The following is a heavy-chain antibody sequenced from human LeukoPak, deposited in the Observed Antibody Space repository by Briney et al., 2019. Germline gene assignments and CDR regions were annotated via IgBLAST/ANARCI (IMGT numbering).Heavy chain of an antibody. Sequence: GGSLRLSFGPSGFIFSNYWMHWVRQVPGKGLVWVSHINVDGTSTSYADSLKGRFPISRDNARHTLSLQMNSLSPEDTAVYYCGTRYPVAAKDYWGQGTLVTVSS. D-gene: IGHD2-15*01. CDR3: GTRYPVAAKDY. J-gene: IGHJ4*02. V-gene: IGHV3-74*01. CDR1: GFIFSNYW. CDR2: INVDGTST.